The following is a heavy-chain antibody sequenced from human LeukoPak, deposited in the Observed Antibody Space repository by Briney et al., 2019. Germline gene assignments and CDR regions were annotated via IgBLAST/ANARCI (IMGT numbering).Heavy chain of an antibody. D-gene: IGHD1-26*01. CDR1: GGSISNYY. J-gene: IGHJ5*02. CDR3: AREGPSSSRSYLNCFDP. CDR2: IYYSGST. Sequence: SSETLSLTYTVSGGSISNYYWSWFRQPPGKGLEWIGYIYYSGSTKYNPSLKSRVTISVDTSKNQFSLKLSSVTAADTAVYYCAREGPSSSRSYLNCFDPWGQGTLVTVSS. V-gene: IGHV4-59*01.